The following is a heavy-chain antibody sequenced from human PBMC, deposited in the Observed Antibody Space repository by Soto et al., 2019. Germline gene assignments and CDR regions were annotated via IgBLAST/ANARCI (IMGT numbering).Heavy chain of an antibody. Sequence: QVQLVQSGAEVKRPGASVKVSCKAPGDTFTSYYLNWVRQAPGQGLEWMGVINPHGGSTKYAQKFQGRITMTRDTARSTVYMELSILRSDVTAIYYCARSSGGNFGIIIEGSNWFDPWGQGTLVTVSS. V-gene: IGHV1-46*01. CDR1: GDTFTSYY. D-gene: IGHD3-3*01. J-gene: IGHJ5*02. CDR2: INPHGGST. CDR3: ARSSGGNFGIIIEGSNWFDP.